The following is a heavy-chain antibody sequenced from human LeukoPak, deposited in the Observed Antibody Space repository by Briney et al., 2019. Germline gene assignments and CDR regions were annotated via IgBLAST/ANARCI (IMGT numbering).Heavy chain of an antibody. J-gene: IGHJ6*02. V-gene: IGHV4-34*01. Sequence: SETLSLTCAVYGGSFSGYYWSWIRQPPGKGLEWIGEINHSGSTNYNPSLKSRVTISVDTSKNQFSLKLSSVTAADTAMYYYATSGANTAMAPYSYGMDVWGQGTTVTVSS. CDR3: ATSGANTAMAPYSYGMDV. CDR1: GGSFSGYY. CDR2: INHSGST. D-gene: IGHD5-18*01.